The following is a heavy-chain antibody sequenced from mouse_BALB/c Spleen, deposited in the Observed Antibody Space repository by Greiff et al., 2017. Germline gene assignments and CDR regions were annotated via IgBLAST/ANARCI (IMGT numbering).Heavy chain of an antibody. CDR1: GFTFSSFG. Sequence: EVHLVESGGGLVQPGGSRKLSCAASGFTFSSFGMHWVRQAPEKGLEWVAYISSGSSTIYYADTVKGRFTISRDNPKNTLFLQMTSLRSEDTAMYDCARGGGSSYWYFDVWGAGTTVTVSS. CDR3: ARGGGSSYWYFDV. D-gene: IGHD1-1*01. J-gene: IGHJ1*01. CDR2: ISSGSSTI. V-gene: IGHV5-17*02.